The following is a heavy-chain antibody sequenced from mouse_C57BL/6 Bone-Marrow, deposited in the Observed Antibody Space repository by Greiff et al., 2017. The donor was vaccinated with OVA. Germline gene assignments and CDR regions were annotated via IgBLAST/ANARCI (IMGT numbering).Heavy chain of an antibody. J-gene: IGHJ4*01. Sequence: VQLQQSGPELVKPGASVKIPCKASGYTFTDYNMDWVKQSHGKSLEWIGDINPNNGGTIYNQTFKGKATLTVAKYSSTAYMEHRSLTSEDTAVYYCARKGRTFYAMDYWGQGTSVTVSS. CDR1: GYTFTDYN. CDR2: INPNNGGT. CDR3: ARKGRTFYAMDY. V-gene: IGHV1-18*01.